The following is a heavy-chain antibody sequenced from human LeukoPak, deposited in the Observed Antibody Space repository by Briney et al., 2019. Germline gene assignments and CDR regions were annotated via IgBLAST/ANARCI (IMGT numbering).Heavy chain of an antibody. J-gene: IGHJ4*02. CDR1: QPTFSSSA. CDR2: ILPIFGIA. Sequence: SSGKLSCKASQPTFSSSAPSWVRQAPGQRLEWMGRILPIFGIANYAQKFQGRVTITADKSTSTAYMELSSLRSEDTAVYYCAGSHYYDSSGLSYWGQGTLVTVSS. CDR3: AGSHYYDSSGLSY. V-gene: IGHV1-69*04. D-gene: IGHD3-22*01.